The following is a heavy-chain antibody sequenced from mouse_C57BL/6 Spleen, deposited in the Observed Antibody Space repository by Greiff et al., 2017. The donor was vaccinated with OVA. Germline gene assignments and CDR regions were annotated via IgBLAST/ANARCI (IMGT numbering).Heavy chain of an antibody. CDR1: GYTFTSYW. V-gene: IGHV1-64*01. CDR3: ARDGNYSYYFDY. D-gene: IGHD2-1*01. CDR2: IHPYSGST. J-gene: IGHJ2*01. Sequence: VQLQQPGAELVKPGASVKLSCKASGYTFTSYWMHWVKQRPGQGLEWIGVIHPYSGSTNYNEKFTSKATLTVDKSSSTAYMQHSRLSSDDSAVYYSARDGNYSYYFDYWGQGTTLTVSS.